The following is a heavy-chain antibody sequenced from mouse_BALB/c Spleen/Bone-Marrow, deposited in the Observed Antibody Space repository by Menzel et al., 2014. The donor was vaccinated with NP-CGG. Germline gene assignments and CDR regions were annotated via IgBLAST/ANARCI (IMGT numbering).Heavy chain of an antibody. CDR1: GYTFTSYV. CDR2: INPYNDGT. J-gene: IGHJ2*01. D-gene: IGHD1-2*01. Sequence: LEESGPELVKPGASVKMSCKASGYTFTSYVMHWVKRKPGQGLEWIGYINPYNDGTKYNEKFKGKATLTSDKSSSTAYMELSSLTSEDSAVYYCARHYGYPDYWGQGTTLTVSS. V-gene: IGHV1-14*01. CDR3: ARHYGYPDY.